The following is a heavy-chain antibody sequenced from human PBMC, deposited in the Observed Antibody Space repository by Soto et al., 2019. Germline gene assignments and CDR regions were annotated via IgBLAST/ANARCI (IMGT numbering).Heavy chain of an antibody. CDR2: ISAYNGNT. CDR1: GYDCSSDG. CDR3: ARESQLGRIDS. D-gene: IGHD6-6*01. V-gene: IGHV1-18*01. J-gene: IGHJ4*02. Sequence: KFDWRASGYDCSSDGISCLRKATGQGLEWMGWISAYNGNTNYAQKLQGRVTMTTDTSTSTAYMELRSLRSDDTAVYYCARESQLGRIDSWGEGPLVT.